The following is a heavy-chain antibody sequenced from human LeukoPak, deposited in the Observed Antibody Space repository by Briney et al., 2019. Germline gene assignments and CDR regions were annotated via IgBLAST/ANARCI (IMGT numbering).Heavy chain of an antibody. J-gene: IGHJ4*02. V-gene: IGHV3-7*01. CDR2: IKQDGSEK. CDR1: GFTFSSYW. D-gene: IGHD3-10*01. CDR3: ARVLLWFGELINPFDY. Sequence: GGSLRLSCAASGFTFSSYWMSWVRQAPGKGLEWVANIKQDGSEKYYVDSVKGRFTISRDNAKNSLYLQMNSLRAEDTAVYYCARVLLWFGELINPFDYWGQGTLVTVSS.